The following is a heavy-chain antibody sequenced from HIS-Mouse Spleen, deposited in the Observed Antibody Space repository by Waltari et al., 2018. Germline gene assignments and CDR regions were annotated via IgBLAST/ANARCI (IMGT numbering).Heavy chain of an antibody. CDR3: ARHGRFRSSGYSIHDGWFDP. CDR1: GGSISSSSYY. D-gene: IGHD3-22*01. Sequence: QLQLQESGPGLVKPSETLSLTCTVPGGSISSSSYYWGWNRQPHGKGLEWIGSIYYSGSTYYNPSLKSRVTISVDTSKNQFSLKLSSVTAADTAVYYCARHGRFRSSGYSIHDGWFDPWGQGTLVTVSS. J-gene: IGHJ5*02. CDR2: IYYSGST. V-gene: IGHV4-39*01.